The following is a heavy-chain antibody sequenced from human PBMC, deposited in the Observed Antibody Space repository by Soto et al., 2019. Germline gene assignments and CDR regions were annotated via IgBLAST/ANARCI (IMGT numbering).Heavy chain of an antibody. D-gene: IGHD2-15*01. CDR1: GFTFSSYW. V-gene: IGHV3-74*01. Sequence: GGSLRLSCAASGFTFSSYWMHWVRQAPGKGLVWVSRINSDGSSTSYADSVKGRFTISRDNAKNTLYLQMNSLRAEDTAVYYCARALYCSGGSCYFDYWGQGTLVTVSS. CDR2: INSDGSST. CDR3: ARALYCSGGSCYFDY. J-gene: IGHJ4*02.